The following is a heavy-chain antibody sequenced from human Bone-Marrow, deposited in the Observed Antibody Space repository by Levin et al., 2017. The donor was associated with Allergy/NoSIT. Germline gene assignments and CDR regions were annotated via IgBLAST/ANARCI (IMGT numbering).Heavy chain of an antibody. J-gene: IGHJ4*02. Sequence: SQTLSLTCTVSGGSISSGGYYWSWIRQHPGKGLEWIGYIYYSGSTYYNPFPKSRVTISVDTSKNQFSLKLRSVTAADTAVYYCARCPMYYYGSGPYYFDYWGQGTLVTVSS. CDR1: GGSISSGGYY. CDR2: IYYSGST. D-gene: IGHD3-10*01. V-gene: IGHV4-31*03. CDR3: ARCPMYYYGSGPYYFDY.